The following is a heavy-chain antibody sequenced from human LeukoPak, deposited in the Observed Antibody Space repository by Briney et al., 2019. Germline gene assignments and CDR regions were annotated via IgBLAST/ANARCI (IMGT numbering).Heavy chain of an antibody. D-gene: IGHD3-3*01. CDR3: ARASSAYYDFWSGYPNWFDP. CDR1: GGSISSYY. V-gene: IGHV4-59*01. J-gene: IGHJ5*02. CDR2: IYYSGST. Sequence: PSETLSLTCTVSGGSISSYYWSWIRQPPGKGLEWIGYIYYSGSTNYNPSLKSRGTISVDTSKNQFSLKLSSVTAADTAVYYCARASSAYYDFWSGYPNWFDPWGQGTLVTVSS.